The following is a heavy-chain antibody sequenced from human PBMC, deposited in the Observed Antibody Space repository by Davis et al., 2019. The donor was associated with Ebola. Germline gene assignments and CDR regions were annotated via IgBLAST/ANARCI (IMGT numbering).Heavy chain of an antibody. CDR3: ARRADY. J-gene: IGHJ4*02. CDR1: GFTVSDKY. V-gene: IGHV3-30*03. CDR2: ISYDGTSK. Sequence: GESLKISCAASGFTVSDKYMSWVRQAPGKGLEWVALISYDGTSKYYADSVKGRFTISRDNAKNSLYLQMNSLRAEDTAVYYCARRADYWGQGTLVTVSS.